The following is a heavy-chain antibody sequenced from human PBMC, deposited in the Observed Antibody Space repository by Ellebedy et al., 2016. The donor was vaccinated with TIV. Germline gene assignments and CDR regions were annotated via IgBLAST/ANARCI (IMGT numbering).Heavy chain of an antibody. J-gene: IGHJ4*02. D-gene: IGHD2-15*01. V-gene: IGHV1-18*01. Sequence: ASVKVSXKASGYTFNSYGISWVRQAPGQGLEWMGWISADNRNRNYAQKLQGRVTMTTDTSTSTAYMELRSLRSDDTAVYYCARDSEEAVQDYWGQGTLVTVSS. CDR1: GYTFNSYG. CDR3: ARDSEEAVQDY. CDR2: ISADNRNR.